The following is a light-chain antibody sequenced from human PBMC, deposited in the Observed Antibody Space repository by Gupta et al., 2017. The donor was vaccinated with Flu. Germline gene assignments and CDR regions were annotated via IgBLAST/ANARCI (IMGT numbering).Light chain of an antibody. CDR2: ADS. Sequence: SYVLTQPPSASVAPGKTARITCGGNNIGSKSVHWYQQKPGQAPVLVVYADSDRPSGIPERFSGSNSGNTATLTISRVEAGDEADYYCQVWDSSSDHRVFGGGTKLTVL. J-gene: IGLJ3*02. CDR1: NIGSKS. CDR3: QVWDSSSDHRV. V-gene: IGLV3-21*03.